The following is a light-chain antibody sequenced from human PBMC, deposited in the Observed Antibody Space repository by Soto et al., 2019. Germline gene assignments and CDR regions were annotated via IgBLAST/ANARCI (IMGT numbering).Light chain of an antibody. CDR2: GAS. CDR1: QSVSSSY. V-gene: IGKV3-20*01. J-gene: IGKJ3*01. CDR3: QQSYA. Sequence: EIVLTQSPGTLSLSPGERATLSCRASQSVSSSYLAWYQQKPGQAPRLLIYGASSRATGIPDRFSGSGSGTDLTLTISRLEPEDFAVYYCQQSYAFGPGTTVDIK.